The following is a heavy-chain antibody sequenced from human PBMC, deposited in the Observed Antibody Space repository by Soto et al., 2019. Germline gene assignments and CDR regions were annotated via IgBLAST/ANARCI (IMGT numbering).Heavy chain of an antibody. V-gene: IGHV3-7*01. Sequence: PVGSLRLSCAASGFTFSSYWMSWVRQAPGKGLEWVANIKQDGSEKYYVDSVKGRVTIARDNAKNSLYLQMNSLRAEDTAVYYCATGPLYSSSWYYSYYGMDVCGQGTTVTVSS. CDR2: IKQDGSEK. CDR3: ATGPLYSSSWYYSYYGMDV. CDR1: GFTFSSYW. D-gene: IGHD6-13*01. J-gene: IGHJ6*02.